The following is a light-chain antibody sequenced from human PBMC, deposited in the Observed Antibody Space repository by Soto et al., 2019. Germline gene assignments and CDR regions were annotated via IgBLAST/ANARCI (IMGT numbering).Light chain of an antibody. J-gene: IGKJ5*01. CDR3: MQSIQLLIT. CDR1: QNIRSR. CDR2: EVS. V-gene: IGKV1-5*01. Sequence: DFQMTQSPSTLSASVGDRVTITFRASQNIRSRLAWFQQKPGKAPKLLIYEVSNRFSGVPDRFSGSGSGTDFTLKISRVEAEDVGVYYCMQSIQLLITFGQGTRLEIK.